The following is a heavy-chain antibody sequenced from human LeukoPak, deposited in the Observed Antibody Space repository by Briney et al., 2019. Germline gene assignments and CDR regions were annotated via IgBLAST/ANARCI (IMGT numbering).Heavy chain of an antibody. V-gene: IGHV3-23*01. D-gene: IGHD5-12*01. CDR2: TSGSGSSP. CDR1: GFTFSSYG. CDR3: AKTTGGNAYDYIDY. Sequence: GGSPRLSCAASGFTFSSYGMNWVRQAPGKGLEWVSATSGSGSSPNYSDSVKGRFTISRDNSKNTLYLQMNSLRAEDTAVYYCAKTTGGNAYDYIDYWGQGTLVTVSS. J-gene: IGHJ4*02.